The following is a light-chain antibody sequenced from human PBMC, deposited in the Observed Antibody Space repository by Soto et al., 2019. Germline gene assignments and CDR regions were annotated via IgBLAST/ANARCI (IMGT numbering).Light chain of an antibody. J-gene: IGKJ2*01. V-gene: IGKV3-20*01. CDR1: QSVSSSY. CDR2: GAS. CDR3: HHYGNSPYT. Sequence: EIVLTQSPGTLSLSPGERATLSCRASQSVSSSYLAWYQQKPGQAPRLLIYGASSRATGIPDRFSGSGSGTAFTLTISRLEPEDFAVYYCHHYGNSPYTFGQGTKLEIK.